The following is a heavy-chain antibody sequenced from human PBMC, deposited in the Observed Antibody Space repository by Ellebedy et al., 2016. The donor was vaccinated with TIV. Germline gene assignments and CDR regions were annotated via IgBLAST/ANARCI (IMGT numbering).Heavy chain of an antibody. CDR3: ERSAGFGNWFDP. CDR1: GYTFSDYY. J-gene: IGHJ5*02. D-gene: IGHD6-13*01. V-gene: IGHV1-2*02. CDR2: MNPYNGDT. Sequence: AASVKVSCKASGYTFSDYYLHWVRQAPGQGLEWMGWMNPYNGDTNYEQKFQGRVTMTRDTSVTTAYMELSSLGSDDTALYYCERSAGFGNWFDPWGQGTLVTVSS.